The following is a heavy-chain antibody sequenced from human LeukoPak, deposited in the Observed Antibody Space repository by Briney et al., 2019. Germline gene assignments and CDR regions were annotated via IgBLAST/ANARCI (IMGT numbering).Heavy chain of an antibody. CDR1: WFNFDEYA. CDR3: AKYTAECAYSVY. Sequence: GSLMLSFAAPWFNFDEYAMHRVRQAPVKGLEWVSLISGDGGSTYYADSVKGRFTISRDNSKNSLYLQMNSLRTEYTAFYYCAKYTAECAYSVYWGQGTLVTVSS. J-gene: IGHJ4*02. CDR2: ISGDGGST. V-gene: IGHV3-43*02. D-gene: IGHD5/OR15-5a*01.